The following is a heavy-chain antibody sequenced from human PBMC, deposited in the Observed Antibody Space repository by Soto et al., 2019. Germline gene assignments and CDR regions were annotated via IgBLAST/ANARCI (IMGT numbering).Heavy chain of an antibody. J-gene: IGHJ4*02. D-gene: IGHD5-18*01. CDR2: ISSSSSTI. CDR1: GFTFSSYS. Sequence: EVQLVESGGGLVQPGGSLRLSCAASGFTFSSYSMNWVRQAPGKGLEWVSYISSSSSTIYYAESMKGRFTISRDNAKNSLYLQMNSLRDEDTAVYYCARDDDTAMVGYYFDYWGQGTLVTVSS. V-gene: IGHV3-48*02. CDR3: ARDDDTAMVGYYFDY.